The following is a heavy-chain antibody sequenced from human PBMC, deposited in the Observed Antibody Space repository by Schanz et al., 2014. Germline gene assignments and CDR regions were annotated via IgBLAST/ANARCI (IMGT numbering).Heavy chain of an antibody. J-gene: IGHJ1*01. D-gene: IGHD2-2*01. CDR1: GFRFDDYA. Sequence: EVQLVESGGGLVQPGRSLRLSCVASGFRFDDYAMHWVRQAPGKGLEWVSGMSWNAGSLGYGDSVKGRFTISRDNAKISLYLHMNSLIAEGTALYYCARDTAPSCIGTSCFEYFELWGQGALVTVSS. V-gene: IGHV3-9*01. CDR3: ARDTAPSCIGTSCFEYFEL. CDR2: MSWNAGSL.